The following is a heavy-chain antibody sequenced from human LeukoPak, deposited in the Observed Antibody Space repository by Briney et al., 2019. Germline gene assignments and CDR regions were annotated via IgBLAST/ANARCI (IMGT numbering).Heavy chain of an antibody. V-gene: IGHV4-30-4*01. Sequence: SQTLSLTCTVSGGSISSGDYYWSWIRQPPGKGLEWIGYIYYSGSTNYNPSLKSRVTISVDTSKNQFSLKLSSVTAADTAVYYCARGSRGSSSYAFDYWGQGTLVTVSS. CDR3: ARGSRGSSSYAFDY. CDR1: GGSISSGDYY. J-gene: IGHJ4*02. D-gene: IGHD1-26*01. CDR2: IYYSGST.